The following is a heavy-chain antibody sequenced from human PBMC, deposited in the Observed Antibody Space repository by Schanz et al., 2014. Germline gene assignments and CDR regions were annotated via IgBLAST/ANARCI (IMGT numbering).Heavy chain of an antibody. V-gene: IGHV3-23*05. Sequence: EVQLLESGGGLVQPGGSLRLSCSASTFTFDHYAMTWVRQAPGKGLEWVAAVSSRSDEIKYADSVRGRFTISRDNSRSTMYLQMNSLRAEDTAVYFCAKDLGVDCGDGCFKWYFDLWGRGTLVTVSS. J-gene: IGHJ2*01. D-gene: IGHD2-21*02. CDR1: TFTFDHYA. CDR3: AKDLGVDCGDGCFKWYFDL. CDR2: VSSRSDEI.